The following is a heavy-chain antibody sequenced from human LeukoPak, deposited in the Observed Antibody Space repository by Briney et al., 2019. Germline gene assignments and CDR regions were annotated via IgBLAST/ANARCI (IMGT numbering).Heavy chain of an antibody. CDR2: IQYDRTNE. V-gene: IGHV3-30*02. CDR1: GFTFGDYA. Sequence: GGSLRLSCTASGFTFGDYAMTWVRQAPGKGLEWVAYIQYDRTNEQYAHSVKGRFRISRDNSNNILYLQMNSLRTEDTAVYYCAKDRCSNGIGCYYYYMEVWGKGTTVTISS. D-gene: IGHD2-8*01. J-gene: IGHJ6*03. CDR3: AKDRCSNGIGCYYYYMEV.